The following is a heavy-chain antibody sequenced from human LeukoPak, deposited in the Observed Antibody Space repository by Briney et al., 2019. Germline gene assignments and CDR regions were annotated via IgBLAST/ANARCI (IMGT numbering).Heavy chain of an antibody. D-gene: IGHD2-15*01. CDR3: ARAGSGSYYYYYGMDV. CDR2: IWYDGSNK. J-gene: IGHJ6*02. Sequence: GGSLRLSCAASGFTFSSYAMSWVRQAPGKGPEWVAVIWYDGSNKYYADSVKGRFTISRDNSKNTLYLQMNSLRAEDTAVYYCARAGSGSYYYYYGMDVWGQGTTVTVSS. V-gene: IGHV3-33*08. CDR1: GFTFSSYA.